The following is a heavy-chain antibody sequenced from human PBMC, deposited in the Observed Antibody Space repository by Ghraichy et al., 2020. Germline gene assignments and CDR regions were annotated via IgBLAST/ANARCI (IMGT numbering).Heavy chain of an antibody. CDR2: IYSGGST. CDR3: ARTPSDYDILTGYYNRGVYFDY. Sequence: GSLRLSCAASGFTVSSNYMSWVRQAPGKGLEWVSVIYSGGSTYYADSVKGRFTISRDNSKNTLYLQMNSLRAEDTAVYYCARTPSDYDILTGYYNRGVYFDYWGQGTLVTVSS. V-gene: IGHV3-53*01. D-gene: IGHD3-9*01. CDR1: GFTVSSNY. J-gene: IGHJ4*02.